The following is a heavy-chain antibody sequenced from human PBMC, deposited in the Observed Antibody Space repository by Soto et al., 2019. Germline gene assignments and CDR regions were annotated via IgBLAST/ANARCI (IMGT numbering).Heavy chain of an antibody. CDR2: ISYSADKT. D-gene: IGHD1-7*01. V-gene: IGHV3-23*01. Sequence: EVQLLESGGGLVQPGGSPRLSCAASGFTFSSYVMNWVRQAPGKGLEWVSTISYSADKTFYADSVKGRFTISRDNSRDTLFLQMNSLRADDAAVYYCARRAKTATTNWGAFDIWGQGTMVTVSS. CDR3: ARRAKTATTNWGAFDI. CDR1: GFTFSSYV. J-gene: IGHJ3*02.